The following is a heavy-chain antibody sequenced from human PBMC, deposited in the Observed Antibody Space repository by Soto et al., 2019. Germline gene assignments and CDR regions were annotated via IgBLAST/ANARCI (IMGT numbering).Heavy chain of an antibody. CDR2: ISSNGGRT. V-gene: IGHV3-23*01. CDR1: GFTFSVYA. Sequence: PGGSLRLSCAASGFTFSVYAMSWVSQAPGKGLEWVSAISSNGGRTFYADSLRGRFTISRDNSKSALYLQMNNLRAEDTAIYYCAKYSELPYEAYLQQWGQGTLDTVSS. CDR3: AKYSELPYEAYLQQ. J-gene: IGHJ1*01. D-gene: IGHD1-7*01.